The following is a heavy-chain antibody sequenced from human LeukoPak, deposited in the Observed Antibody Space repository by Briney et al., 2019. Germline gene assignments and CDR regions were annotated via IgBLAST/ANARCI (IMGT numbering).Heavy chain of an antibody. CDR1: GGSINSSTYY. CDR2: IYYSGNT. D-gene: IGHD3-9*01. CDR3: VRMTRLVTQPFDY. Sequence: PSETLSLTCTVSGGSINSSTYYWGWIRQPPGKGLEWIGGIYYSGNTYYNPSLESRVTISIDTSKNQFSLRLSSMTAADTAVYYCVRMTRLVTQPFDYWGQGTLVTVSS. J-gene: IGHJ4*02. V-gene: IGHV4-39*07.